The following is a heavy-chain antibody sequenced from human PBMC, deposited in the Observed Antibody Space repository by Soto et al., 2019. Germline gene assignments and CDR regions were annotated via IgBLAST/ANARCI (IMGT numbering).Heavy chain of an antibody. CDR3: ARGDKGGFDL. V-gene: IGHV3-72*01. J-gene: IGHJ3*01. Sequence: GGSLRLSCAASGFTFSDHYMEWVRQAPGKGLEWIGRIRNKANGFTTEYAASVSGRFIMSIDNGKITLYLHMNSLRGEYTAVYYCARGDKGGFDLWGQGTTVTV. CDR2: IRNKANGFTT. CDR1: GFTFSDHY. D-gene: IGHD2-21*01.